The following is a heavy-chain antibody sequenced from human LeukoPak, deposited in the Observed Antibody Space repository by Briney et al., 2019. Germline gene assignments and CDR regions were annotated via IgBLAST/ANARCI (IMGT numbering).Heavy chain of an antibody. CDR1: GFTFSRYW. J-gene: IGHJ4*02. CDR2: IKTDGTYT. CDR3: VADLGDYADF. Sequence: GGSLRLSCAASGFTFSRYWMHWVRQAPGEGLVWVSRIKTDGTYTSNADSVKGRFTISRDNAKSTLYLQMNSLRVEDTAVYYCVADLGDYADFWGQGTLLTVSS. V-gene: IGHV3-74*01.